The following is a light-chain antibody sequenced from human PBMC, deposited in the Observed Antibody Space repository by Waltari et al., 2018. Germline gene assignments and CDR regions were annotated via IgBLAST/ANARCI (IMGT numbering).Light chain of an antibody. J-gene: IGKJ1*01. CDR3: QQTYSHFRT. V-gene: IGKV1-39*01. CDR2: AAS. CDR1: QSISTY. Sequence: DIQMTLSPSSLSASVGDSVTITCRASQSISTYLNWYQQKPGKAPKLLIFAASSLQSGVPSRFRGSASGRDFTLIISSLQPEDFATYYCQQTYSHFRTFGQGTKVEIK.